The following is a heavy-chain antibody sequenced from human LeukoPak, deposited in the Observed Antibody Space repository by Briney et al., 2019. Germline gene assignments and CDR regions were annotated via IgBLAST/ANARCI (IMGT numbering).Heavy chain of an antibody. J-gene: IGHJ5*02. V-gene: IGHV1-18*01. CDR2: ISAYNGDT. CDR1: GYTFTSYG. CDR3: ARDLYSSGWYVEGP. Sequence: GASVKVSCKASGYTFTSYGVSWVRQAPGQGLEWLGWISAYNGDTKYAQHLQGRVTMTTDTSTSTASMELRSLRSDDTAIYYCARDLYSSGWYVEGPWGQGTLVTVPS. D-gene: IGHD6-19*01.